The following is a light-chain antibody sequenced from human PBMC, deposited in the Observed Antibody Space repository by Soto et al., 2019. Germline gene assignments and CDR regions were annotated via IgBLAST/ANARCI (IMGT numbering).Light chain of an antibody. CDR3: QQANSFPIT. J-gene: IGKJ5*01. CDR1: QGINSW. Sequence: MTQSPSSLSASVGDRVSIPCRASQGINSWLAWYQKKPGRAPKLLIYAASSLQNGVPSRFSGSESGTDFTLTISNLQPEDCAIYFCQQANSFPITFGQGTRLEIK. V-gene: IGKV1-12*01. CDR2: AAS.